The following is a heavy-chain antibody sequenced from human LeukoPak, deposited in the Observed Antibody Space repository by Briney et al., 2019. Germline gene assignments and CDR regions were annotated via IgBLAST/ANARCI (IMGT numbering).Heavy chain of an antibody. D-gene: IGHD2-15*01. V-gene: IGHV3-23*01. CDR3: AKDLSFGWYYFDY. Sequence: GGSLRLSCAASGFTFSSYAMSWVRQAPGKGLEWVSAISGGGGSTYYADSVKGRFTISRDNSKNTLYLQMNSLRAEDTAVYYCAKDLSFGWYYFDYWGQGTLVTVSS. CDR1: GFTFSSYA. J-gene: IGHJ4*02. CDR2: ISGGGGST.